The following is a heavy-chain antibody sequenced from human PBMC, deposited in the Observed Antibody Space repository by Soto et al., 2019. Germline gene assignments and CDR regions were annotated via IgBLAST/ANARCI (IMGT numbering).Heavy chain of an antibody. CDR2: INPNSGGT. V-gene: IGHV1-2*02. Sequence: ASVKVSCKASGYTFTAYYMHWVREAPGQGLEWMGWINPNSGGTNYAQNFQGRVALTRDTSISTAYMEVSRLRSDDTAVYYCASGYSSSSTSILDFWGQGTPVTVSS. D-gene: IGHD6-6*01. J-gene: IGHJ4*02. CDR3: ASGYSSSSTSILDF. CDR1: GYTFTAYY.